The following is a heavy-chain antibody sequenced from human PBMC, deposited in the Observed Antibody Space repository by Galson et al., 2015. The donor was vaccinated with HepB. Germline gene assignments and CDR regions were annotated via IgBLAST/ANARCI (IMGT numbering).Heavy chain of an antibody. CDR2: INAGNGNT. CDR3: AGGITMVRGVIRADAFDI. Sequence: SCKASGYTFTSYAMHWVRQAPGQRLEWMGWINAGNGNTKYSQKFQGRVTITRDTSASTAYMELSSLRSEDTAVYYCAGGITMVRGVIRADAFDIWGRGTMVTVSS. CDR1: GYTFTSYA. J-gene: IGHJ3*02. D-gene: IGHD3-10*01. V-gene: IGHV1-3*01.